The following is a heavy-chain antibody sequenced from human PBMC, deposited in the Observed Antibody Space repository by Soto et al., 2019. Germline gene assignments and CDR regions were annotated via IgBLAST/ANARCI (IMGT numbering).Heavy chain of an antibody. D-gene: IGHD3-16*01. CDR2: ISGSGGST. J-gene: IGHJ4*02. CDR1: GFTFSSYA. Sequence: PGGSLSLSCAASGFTFSSYALSWVRQAPGKGLEWVSDISGSGGSTYYADTEKSRFTKSRDNIKNTLYQQKNSLRASAVAVDYSADYLWARVRRRGRIFDYWGQGTLVTVSS. V-gene: IGHV3-23*01. CDR3: ADYLWARVRRRGRIFDY.